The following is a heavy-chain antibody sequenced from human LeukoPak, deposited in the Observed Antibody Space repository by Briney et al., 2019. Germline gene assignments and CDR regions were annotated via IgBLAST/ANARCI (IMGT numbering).Heavy chain of an antibody. J-gene: IGHJ4*02. D-gene: IGHD6-6*01. CDR2: IKQDGSLK. CDR1: GFTFRNYW. CDR3: ARIGYSSSSFDY. Sequence: GGSLRLSCAASGFTFRNYWMSWVRQAPRKRLEWVANIKQDGSLKYYVDSLRGRFTISRDNAKTSVYLQMSSLRAEDTAVYFCARIGYSSSSFDYWGQGTLVTVSP. V-gene: IGHV3-7*01.